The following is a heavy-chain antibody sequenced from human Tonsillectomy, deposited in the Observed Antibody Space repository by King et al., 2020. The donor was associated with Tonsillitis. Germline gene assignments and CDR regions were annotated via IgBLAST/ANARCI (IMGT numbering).Heavy chain of an antibody. Sequence: QLVQSGAEVKKPGASVKVSCKASGYTFTSYYMHWVRQAPGQGLEWMGIINPSGGSTSYAQKFQGRVTMTRDTSTSTVYMELSSLRSEDTAVYYCARVWNSYDIFTGYFPPEYFQHWGQGTLVTVPS. D-gene: IGHD3-9*01. V-gene: IGHV1-46*01. CDR2: INPSGGST. CDR1: GYTFTSYY. CDR3: ARVWNSYDIFTGYFPPEYFQH. J-gene: IGHJ1*01.